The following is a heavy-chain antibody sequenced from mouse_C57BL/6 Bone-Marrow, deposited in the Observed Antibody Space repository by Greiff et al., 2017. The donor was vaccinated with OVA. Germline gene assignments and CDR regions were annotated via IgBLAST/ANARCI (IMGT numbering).Heavy chain of an antibody. CDR2: ISSGGSYT. V-gene: IGHV5-6*01. CDR3: ARHHYYGSSYWYFDV. D-gene: IGHD1-1*01. J-gene: IGHJ1*03. Sequence: VQLKSGGDLVKPGGSLKLSCAASGFTFSSYGMSWVRQTPDKRLEWVATISSGGSYTYYPDSVKGRFTISRDKAKNTLYLQMSSLKSEDTAMYYCARHHYYGSSYWYFDVWGTGTTVTVSS. CDR1: GFTFSSYG.